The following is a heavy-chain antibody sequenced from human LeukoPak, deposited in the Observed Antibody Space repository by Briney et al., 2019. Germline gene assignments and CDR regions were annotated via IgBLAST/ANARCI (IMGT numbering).Heavy chain of an antibody. V-gene: IGHV4-34*01. CDR1: GGSFSGYY. D-gene: IGHD3-10*01. Sequence: PSETLSLTCAVYGGSFSGYYWSWVRQPPGKGLEWIGEINHSGSTNYNPSLKSRVTISVDTSKNQFSLKLSSVTAADTAVYYCARHEVYGWFGEGGAFDIWGQGTMVTVSS. CDR3: ARHEVYGWFGEGGAFDI. J-gene: IGHJ3*02. CDR2: INHSGST.